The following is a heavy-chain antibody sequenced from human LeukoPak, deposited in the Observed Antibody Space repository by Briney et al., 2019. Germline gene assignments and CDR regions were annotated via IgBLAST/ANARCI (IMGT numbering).Heavy chain of an antibody. J-gene: IGHJ4*02. CDR1: GGSISSYY. Sequence: PSETLSLTCTVSGGSISSYYWSWIRQPPGKGLEWIGYIYYSGSTYYNPSLKSRVTISVDTSKNQFSLKLSSVTAADTAVYYCARHRRPATENGLNWGQGTLVTVSS. V-gene: IGHV4-59*08. D-gene: IGHD2-2*01. CDR3: ARHRRPATENGLN. CDR2: IYYSGST.